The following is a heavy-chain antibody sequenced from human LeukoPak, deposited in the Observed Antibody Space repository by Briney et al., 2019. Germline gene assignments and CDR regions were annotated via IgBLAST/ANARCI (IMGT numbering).Heavy chain of an antibody. J-gene: IGHJ3*02. V-gene: IGHV3-21*01. CDR1: GFNFTNYN. CDR3: ATDVAWDAFDI. D-gene: IGHD2-15*01. CDR2: IHSSSGSI. Sequence: GGSLRLSCAASGFNFTNYNMNWVRQAPGKGLEWVSSIHSSSGSIYYADSLKGRFTISRDNAKNSLYLQMNSLRAEDTAVYYCATDVAWDAFDIWGQGTMVTVSS.